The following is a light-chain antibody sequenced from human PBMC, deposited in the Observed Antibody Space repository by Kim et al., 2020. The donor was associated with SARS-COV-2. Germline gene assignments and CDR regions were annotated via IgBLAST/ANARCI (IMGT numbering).Light chain of an antibody. V-gene: IGKV3-20*01. CDR3: QQYGSSTMYT. CDR2: GAS. CDR1: QSISSSY. J-gene: IGKJ2*01. Sequence: EIVLTQSPGTLSLSPGERATLSCRASQSISSSYLAWYQQKPGQAPRLVIFGASSRATGIPDRFSGSGSGTDFTLTISGLEPEDFAVYFCQQYGSSTMYTFGQGTKLEI.